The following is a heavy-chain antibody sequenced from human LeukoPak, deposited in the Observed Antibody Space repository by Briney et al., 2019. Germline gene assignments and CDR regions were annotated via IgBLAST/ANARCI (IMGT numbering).Heavy chain of an antibody. V-gene: IGHV1-69*04. CDR2: IIPILSIA. CDR3: ARDRPLGITGTTPFDY. CDR1: GGTFSSYA. D-gene: IGHD1-20*01. J-gene: IGHJ4*02. Sequence: ASVKVSCKASGGTFSSYAISWVRQAPGQGLEWMGRIIPILSIANYAQKFQGRVTITADKSTSTAYIELSSLRSEDTAVYYCARDRPLGITGTTPFDYWGQGTLVTVSS.